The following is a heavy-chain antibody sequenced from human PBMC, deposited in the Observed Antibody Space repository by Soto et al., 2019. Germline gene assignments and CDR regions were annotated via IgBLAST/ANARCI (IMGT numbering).Heavy chain of an antibody. Sequence: GGSLRLSCAASGFTFSSYAMHWVRQAPGKGLEWVAVISYDGSNKYYADSVKGRFTISRDNAKNSLYLQMSSLRAEDTAVYYCARSVDLDYWGQGTLVTVSS. CDR3: ARSVDLDY. CDR1: GFTFSSYA. D-gene: IGHD2-15*01. CDR2: ISYDGSNK. J-gene: IGHJ4*02. V-gene: IGHV3-30-3*01.